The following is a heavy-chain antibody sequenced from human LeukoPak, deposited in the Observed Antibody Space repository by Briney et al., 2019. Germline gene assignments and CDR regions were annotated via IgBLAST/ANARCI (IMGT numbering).Heavy chain of an antibody. CDR1: GFTFSDYY. Sequence: GGSLRLSCAASGFTFSDYYMSWIRQAPGKGLEWVSYISSSGSIIYYADSVKGRFTISRDNAKNSLYLQMDSLRAEDTAVYYCATVAAGSSSWSGFYYYGMDVWGQGTTVTVSS. D-gene: IGHD6-13*01. CDR3: ATVAAGSSSWSGFYYYGMDV. CDR2: ISSSGSII. J-gene: IGHJ6*02. V-gene: IGHV3-11*01.